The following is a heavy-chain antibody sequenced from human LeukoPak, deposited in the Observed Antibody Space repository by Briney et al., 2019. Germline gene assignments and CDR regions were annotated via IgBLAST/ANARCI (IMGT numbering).Heavy chain of an antibody. J-gene: IGHJ5*02. CDR2: INAGNGNT. CDR3: ARDSSGWYHWFDP. Sequence: ASVTVSCTASGFTLTNYALHWVRQAPGQRLEWMGWINAGNGNTKYSQEFQGRVTITSDTSASTVYMELSSLRSEDMAMYYCARDSSGWYHWFDPWGQGTLVTVSS. V-gene: IGHV1-3*03. D-gene: IGHD6-19*01. CDR1: GFTLTNYA.